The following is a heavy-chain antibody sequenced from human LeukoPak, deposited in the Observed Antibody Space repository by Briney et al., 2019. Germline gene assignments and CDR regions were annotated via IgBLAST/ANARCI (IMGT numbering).Heavy chain of an antibody. V-gene: IGHV4-34*01. CDR2: INHSGST. J-gene: IGHJ5*02. CDR3: AREGGGYCSSISCLPNWFDP. Sequence: SETLSLTCAVYGGSFSGYYWSWIRQPPGKGLEWIGEINHSGSTNYNPSLKSRVTISVDTSKNQFSLKLSSVTAADTAVYYCAREGGGYCSSISCLPNWFDPWGQGTLVTVSS. CDR1: GGSFSGYY. D-gene: IGHD2-2*03.